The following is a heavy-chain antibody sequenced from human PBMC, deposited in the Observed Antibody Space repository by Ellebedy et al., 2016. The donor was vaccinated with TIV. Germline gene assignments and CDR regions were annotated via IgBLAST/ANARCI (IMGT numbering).Heavy chain of an antibody. D-gene: IGHD3-10*01. Sequence: PGGSLRLSCAASGATLTNFGLIWVRQAPGKGLEWVATVSGSGGTTYYADAVRGRFTVPRDSSKDTVYLQMNSLRVEDTAVYYCAKSLLKWFGESMHEAFDIWGQGTMVTVSS. J-gene: IGHJ3*02. CDR2: VSGSGGTT. CDR1: GATLTNFG. V-gene: IGHV3-23*01. CDR3: AKSLLKWFGESMHEAFDI.